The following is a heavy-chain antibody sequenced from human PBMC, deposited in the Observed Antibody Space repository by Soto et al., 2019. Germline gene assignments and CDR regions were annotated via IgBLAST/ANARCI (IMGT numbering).Heavy chain of an antibody. Sequence: QVQLVESGGGVVQHGRSLRLSCAASRFTFSSYAMHWVSQAPGKGLEWVAVISYDGSNKYYADSVKGRFTISRDNSKNALYLQMNSLRTEDTAVYYCARPLWRDDYNWGYFDLWGRGTLVTVSS. CDR2: ISYDGSNK. V-gene: IGHV3-30-3*01. CDR3: ARPLWRDDYNWGYFDL. D-gene: IGHD4-4*01. CDR1: RFTFSSYA. J-gene: IGHJ2*01.